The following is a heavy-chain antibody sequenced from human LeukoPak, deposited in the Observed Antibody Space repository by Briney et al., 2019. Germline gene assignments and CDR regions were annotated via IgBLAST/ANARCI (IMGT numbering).Heavy chain of an antibody. Sequence: KPSETLSLTCTVSGYSISSGYYWSWIRQPPGKGLEYIGYISYSGSTNYNPSLKSRVTMSVDTSKNQFSLRLSSVTTADTAVYYCARDPYNYGEFDYWGQGALVTVSS. D-gene: IGHD5-18*01. V-gene: IGHV4-61*01. CDR1: GYSISSGYY. CDR3: ARDPYNYGEFDY. J-gene: IGHJ4*02. CDR2: ISYSGST.